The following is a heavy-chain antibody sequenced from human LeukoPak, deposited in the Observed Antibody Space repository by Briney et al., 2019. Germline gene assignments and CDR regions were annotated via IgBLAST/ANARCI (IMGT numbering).Heavy chain of an antibody. CDR3: VKGMEDYDILTGVLDV. Sequence: GGSLRLSCSASGFTFSNYAMNWFRQAPGKGLEYVSAISTNGGSTYYADSVRGRFTISRDNSKNTLYLQMSSLRPEDMAVYYCVKGMEDYDILTGVLDVWGQGTTVTVSS. J-gene: IGHJ6*02. CDR2: ISTNGGST. D-gene: IGHD3-9*01. CDR1: GFTFSNYA. V-gene: IGHV3-64D*06.